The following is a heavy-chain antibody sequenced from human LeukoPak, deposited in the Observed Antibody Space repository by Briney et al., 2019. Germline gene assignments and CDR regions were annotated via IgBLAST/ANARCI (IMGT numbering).Heavy chain of an antibody. Sequence: GGSLRLSCAASGFTFGSYAMSWVRQAPGKGLEWVSAISGSGGSTYYADSVKGRFTISRDNSKNTLYLQMNSLRAEDTAVYYCARRNRYYDFWSGYHDYWGQGTLVTVSS. V-gene: IGHV3-23*01. J-gene: IGHJ4*02. D-gene: IGHD3-3*01. CDR2: ISGSGGST. CDR3: ARRNRYYDFWSGYHDY. CDR1: GFTFGSYA.